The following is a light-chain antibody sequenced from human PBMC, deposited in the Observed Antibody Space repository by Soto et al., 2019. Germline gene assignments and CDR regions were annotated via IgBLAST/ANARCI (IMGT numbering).Light chain of an antibody. V-gene: IGLV2-23*02. CDR1: SSYVGSFNF. J-gene: IGLJ1*01. CDR2: EVT. Sequence: QSVLTQPASVSGSPGQSVTISCTRTSSYVGSFNFVSWYQQHPGKAPKVVIYEVTKRPSGVSNRFSGSKSGNTASLTIYGLQADDEADYYCCSDAGSSTYVFGTGTRSPS. CDR3: CSDAGSSTYV.